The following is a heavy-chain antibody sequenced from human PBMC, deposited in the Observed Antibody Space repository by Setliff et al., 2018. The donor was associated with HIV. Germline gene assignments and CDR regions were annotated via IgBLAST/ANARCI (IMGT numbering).Heavy chain of an antibody. CDR2: VNRGRRT. Sequence: SETLSLTCALCGGSFSDYYWSWIRQPPGMGLEWIGEVNRGRRTNYNSSLKSRVTISIDTSKNQFSLKLSSVTAADTAVYYCTRGGAVTTLGIPYYYSFYGIDVWGLGTTVTVSS. D-gene: IGHD4-17*01. CDR3: TRGGAVTTLGIPYYYSFYGIDV. V-gene: IGHV4-34*01. J-gene: IGHJ6*02. CDR1: GGSFSDYY.